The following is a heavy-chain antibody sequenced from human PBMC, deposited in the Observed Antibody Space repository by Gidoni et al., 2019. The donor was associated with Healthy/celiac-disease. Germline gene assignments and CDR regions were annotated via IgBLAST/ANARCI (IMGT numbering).Heavy chain of an antibody. Sequence: EVQLVESGGGLVQPGGSLRLSCAASGFTFSSYDMHCVRQATGKGLEWVSAIGTAGDTYYPGSVKGRFTISRENAKNSLYLQMNSLRAGDTAVYYCARATRLLTFDPWGQGTLVTVSS. CDR3: ARATRLLTFDP. D-gene: IGHD5-12*01. CDR2: IGTAGDT. CDR1: GFTFSSYD. V-gene: IGHV3-13*01. J-gene: IGHJ5*02.